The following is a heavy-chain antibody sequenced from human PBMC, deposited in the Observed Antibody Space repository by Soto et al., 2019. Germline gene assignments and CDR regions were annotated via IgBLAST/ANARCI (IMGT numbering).Heavy chain of an antibody. Sequence: GGSLRLSCTASGFTFSSYAMSWVRQAPGKGLEWVSVISGSGGSTYYADSVKGRFTISRDSSKNTLYLQMNSLRAEDTAVYYCAKNVIDRYASSDYWGQGXLVTVSS. CDR2: ISGSGGST. V-gene: IGHV3-23*01. CDR3: AKNVIDRYASSDY. D-gene: IGHD3-16*01. J-gene: IGHJ4*02. CDR1: GFTFSSYA.